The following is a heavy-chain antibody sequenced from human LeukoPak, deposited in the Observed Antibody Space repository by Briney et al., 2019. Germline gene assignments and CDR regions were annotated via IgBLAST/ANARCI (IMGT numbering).Heavy chain of an antibody. CDR3: ASSPRREIATGNY. CDR1: GFTFSSYE. Sequence: PGGSLRLSCAASGFTFSSYEMNWVRQAPGKGLEWVSYISSSGSTIYYADSVKGRFTISRDNAKNSLYLQMNSLRSEDTAVYYCASSPRREIATGNYWGQGTLVTVSS. D-gene: IGHD5-24*01. J-gene: IGHJ4*02. CDR2: ISSSGSTI. V-gene: IGHV3-48*03.